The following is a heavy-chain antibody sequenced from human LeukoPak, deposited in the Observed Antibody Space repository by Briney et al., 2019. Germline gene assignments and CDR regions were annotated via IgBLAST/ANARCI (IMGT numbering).Heavy chain of an antibody. J-gene: IGHJ5*02. Sequence: PGGSLRLSCAASGFTVSSTYMSWVRRAPGKGLEWVSVTYSDGNTYYADPVKGRFTVSRDNSKNTLYLQMHSLRAEDTAVYYCVKEGVSSWFDPWGQGTLVTVSS. CDR1: GFTVSSTY. CDR2: TYSDGNT. V-gene: IGHV3-66*01. CDR3: VKEGVSSWFDP.